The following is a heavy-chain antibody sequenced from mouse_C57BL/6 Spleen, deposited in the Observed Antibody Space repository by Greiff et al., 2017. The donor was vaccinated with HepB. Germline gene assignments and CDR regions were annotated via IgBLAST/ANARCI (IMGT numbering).Heavy chain of an antibody. V-gene: IGHV1-55*01. CDR2: IYPGSGST. J-gene: IGHJ1*03. Sequence: QVQLQQPGAELVKPGASVKMSCKASGYTFTSYWITWVKQRPGQGLEWIGDIYPGSGSTNYNEKFKSQATLTVDTSSSTAYMQRSSLTSEDSAVYYCARKGAWYFDVWGTGTTVTVSS. CDR1: GYTFTSYW. CDR3: ARKGAWYFDV.